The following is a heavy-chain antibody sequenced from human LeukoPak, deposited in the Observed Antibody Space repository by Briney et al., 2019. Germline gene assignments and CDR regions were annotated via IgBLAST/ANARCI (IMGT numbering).Heavy chain of an antibody. J-gene: IGHJ4*02. CDR3: ATGYCSSTSCFR. V-gene: IGHV3-48*03. CDR1: RFTYRRYE. Sequence: GWSLTLSCPSTRFTYRRYEMNWLRPAPGRGLEGVSYIISSGSTIYYADSVKGRFTISRDNAKNSLYLQMNSLRAEDTAVYYCATGYCSSTSCFRWGQGTLVTVSS. D-gene: IGHD2-2*01. CDR2: IISSGSTI.